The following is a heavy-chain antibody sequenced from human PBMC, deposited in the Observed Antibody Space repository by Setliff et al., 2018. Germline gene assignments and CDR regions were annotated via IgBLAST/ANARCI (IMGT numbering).Heavy chain of an antibody. Sequence: ASVKVSCKASGYNFISDGINWVRQAPGQGLEWMGIINPSGGSTSYAQKFQGRVTMTRDTSTSTVYMELSSLRSEDTAVYYCARVQLEEMATIFLDYWGQGTLVTVSS. CDR2: INPSGGST. CDR3: ARVQLEEMATIFLDY. J-gene: IGHJ4*02. D-gene: IGHD5-12*01. CDR1: GYNFISDG. V-gene: IGHV1-46*01.